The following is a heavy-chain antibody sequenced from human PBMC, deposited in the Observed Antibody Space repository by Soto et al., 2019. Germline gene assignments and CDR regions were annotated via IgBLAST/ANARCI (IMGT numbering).Heavy chain of an antibody. D-gene: IGHD3-10*01. CDR3: ARDLGGSGSYSYYYYYYMDV. J-gene: IGHJ6*03. Sequence: ASVKVYWKASGYTFTSYYMHWVRQAPGQGLEWMGIINPSGGSTSYAQKFQGRVTMTRDTSTSTVYMELSSLRSEDTAVYYCARDLGGSGSYSYYYYYYMDVWGKGTTVTVSS. V-gene: IGHV1-46*03. CDR2: INPSGGST. CDR1: GYTFTSYY.